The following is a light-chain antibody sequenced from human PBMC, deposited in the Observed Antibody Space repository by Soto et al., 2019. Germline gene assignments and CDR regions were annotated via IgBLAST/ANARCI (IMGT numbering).Light chain of an antibody. Sequence: DVVMTQSPLSLPVTLGQPASISCRSSQSLVYSDGSTYLNWFHQRPGQSPRRLIYKVSNLNSGGPERIRGSGSGTDFTMKNRRVEAEDGGVYYRMQGTFLPDTFGQGNKLEIK. V-gene: IGKV2D-30*01. J-gene: IGKJ2*01. CDR2: KVS. CDR3: MQGTFLPDT. CDR1: QSLVYSDGSTY.